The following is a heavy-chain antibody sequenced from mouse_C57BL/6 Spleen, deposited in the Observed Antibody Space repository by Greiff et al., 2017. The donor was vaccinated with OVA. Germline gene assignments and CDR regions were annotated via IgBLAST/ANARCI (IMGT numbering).Heavy chain of an antibody. CDR1: GYTFTSYW. CDR3: SRWVDYDYGYSMDY. CDR2: INPSNGGT. J-gene: IGHJ4*01. D-gene: IGHD2-4*01. Sequence: QVQLQQPGTELVKPGASVKLSCKASGYTFTSYWMHWVKQRPGQGLEWIGNINPSNGGTNYNEKFKGQATLTVDKSSSTAYMPLSSLTSEDSAVYSSSRWVDYDYGYSMDYWGQGTSVTVSS. V-gene: IGHV1-53*01.